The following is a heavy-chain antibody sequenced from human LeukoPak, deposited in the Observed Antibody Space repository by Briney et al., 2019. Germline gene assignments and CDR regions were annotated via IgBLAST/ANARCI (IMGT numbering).Heavy chain of an antibody. CDR2: INPKSGGT. J-gene: IGHJ4*02. CDR1: GYSFIDYY. D-gene: IGHD5-24*01. V-gene: IGHV1-2*02. Sequence: ASVKVSCKASGYSFIDYYMHWVRQAPGQGLEWMGWINPKSGGTNYAQKFQDRVTMTTDTSISTACMELSRLTSDDTAVYYCAPATMTSDYWGQGTLVTVSS. CDR3: APATMTSDY.